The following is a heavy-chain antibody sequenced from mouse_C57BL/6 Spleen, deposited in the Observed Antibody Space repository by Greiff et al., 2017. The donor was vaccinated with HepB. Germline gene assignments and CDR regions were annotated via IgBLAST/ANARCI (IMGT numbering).Heavy chain of an antibody. CDR1: GYAFTNYL. J-gene: IGHJ4*01. V-gene: IGHV1-54*01. CDR2: INPGSGGT. Sequence: QVQLQQSGAELVRPGTSVKVSCKASGYAFTNYLIEWVKQRPGQGLEWIGVINPGSGGTNYNEKFKGKATLTADKSSSTAYMQRSSLTSEDSAVYFCARGGGDWGQGTSVTVSS. CDR3: ARGGGD.